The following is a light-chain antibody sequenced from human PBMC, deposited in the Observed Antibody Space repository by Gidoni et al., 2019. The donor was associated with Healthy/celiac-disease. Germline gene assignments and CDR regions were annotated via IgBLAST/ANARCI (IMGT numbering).Light chain of an antibody. Sequence: DIVMTQPPDSLAVSLAERATNNCKSSKSVLYSSNNKNCLAWYQQKPGQPPKLLIYWASTRDSGLPYRFSGSGSGTDFTLTISSLQAADVAVYYCQQYYSTPALTFXCXTKVEIK. J-gene: IGKJ4*01. CDR2: WAS. CDR3: QQYYSTPALT. V-gene: IGKV4-1*01. CDR1: KSVLYSSNNKNC.